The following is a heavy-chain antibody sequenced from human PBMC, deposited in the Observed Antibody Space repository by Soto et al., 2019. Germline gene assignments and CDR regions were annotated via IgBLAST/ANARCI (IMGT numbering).Heavy chain of an antibody. D-gene: IGHD2-2*01. CDR2: ISSSGSTI. CDR1: GFTFSDYY. Sequence: GGSLRLSCAASGFTFSDYYMSWIRQAPGKGLEWVSYISSSGSTIYYADSVKGRFTISRYNAKNSLYLQMNSLKAEDTAVYYCAREHCSSTSCYLAERAHYYMDVWGKGTTVTVSS. V-gene: IGHV3-11*01. J-gene: IGHJ6*03. CDR3: AREHCSSTSCYLAERAHYYMDV.